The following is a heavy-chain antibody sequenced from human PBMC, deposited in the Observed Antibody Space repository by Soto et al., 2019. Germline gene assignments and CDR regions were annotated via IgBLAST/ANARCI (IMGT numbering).Heavy chain of an antibody. CDR1: GFTFSSYW. Sequence: GGSLRLSCAASGFTFSSYWMSWVRQAPGKGLEWVANIKQDGSEKYYVDSVKGRFTISRDNAKNSLYLQMNSLRAEDTAVYYCARASKYYYGSGSYYNYWGQGTLVTVSS. D-gene: IGHD3-10*01. J-gene: IGHJ4*02. CDR2: IKQDGSEK. CDR3: ARASKYYYGSGSYYNY. V-gene: IGHV3-7*01.